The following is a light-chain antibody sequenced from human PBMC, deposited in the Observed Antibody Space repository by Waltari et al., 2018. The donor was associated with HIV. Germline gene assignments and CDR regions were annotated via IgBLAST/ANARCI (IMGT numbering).Light chain of an antibody. J-gene: IGLJ2*01. CDR1: TSNIRSYA. Sequence: QSVLPQPPSASVTPGQRVAIHCAGSTSNIRSYAVTCYKHLPRPACQLLIYKKIERPSGVPDRFSGSRSGTSASLAISGLQSEDEADYYCATWDDRQNGVVFGGGTKLTVL. CDR3: ATWDDRQNGVV. CDR2: KKI. V-gene: IGLV1-44*01.